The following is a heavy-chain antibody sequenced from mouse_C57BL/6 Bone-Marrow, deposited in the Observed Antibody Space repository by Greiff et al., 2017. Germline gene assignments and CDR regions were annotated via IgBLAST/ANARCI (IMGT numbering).Heavy chain of an antibody. CDR1: GYTFTSYW. CDR3: ARSETPAWFAY. V-gene: IGHV1-53*01. CDR2: INPSNGGT. Sequence: QVQLQQSGTELVKPGASVKLSCKASGYTFTSYWMHWVKQRPGQGLEWIGNINPSNGGTNYNEKFKGKATLTVDKSSITAYMQLSSLTSEDSAVYYCARSETPAWFAYWGQGTLVTVSA. J-gene: IGHJ3*01.